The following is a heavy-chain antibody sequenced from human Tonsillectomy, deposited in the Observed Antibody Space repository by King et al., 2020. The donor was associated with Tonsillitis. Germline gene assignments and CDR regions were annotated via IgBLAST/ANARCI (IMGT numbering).Heavy chain of an antibody. J-gene: IGHJ4*02. D-gene: IGHD6-13*01. CDR2: ISYDGSNK. CDR1: GFTFSSYG. CDR3: AKSAAAENFDY. Sequence: VQLVESGGGVVQPGRSLRLSCAASGFTFSSYGMHWVRQAPGKGLEWVAVISYDGSNKYYADSVKGRFTISRDNSKNTLYLQMNSLRAEDTAVYYCAKSAAAENFDYWGLGTLVTVSS. V-gene: IGHV3-30*18.